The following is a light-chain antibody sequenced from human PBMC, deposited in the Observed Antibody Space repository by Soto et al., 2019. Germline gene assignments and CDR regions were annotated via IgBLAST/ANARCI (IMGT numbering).Light chain of an antibody. J-gene: IGLJ2*01. CDR2: EVI. CDR1: SSDVGGYNY. V-gene: IGLV2-14*01. Sequence: QSALTQPDSVSGSPGQSITISCTGTSSDVGGYNYVSWYQQHPGKAPKLMIYEVINRPSGVSNRFSGSKSGNTASLTISGLQAEDEADYYCSSYTSSSTLVFGGGTKLTVL. CDR3: SSYTSSSTLV.